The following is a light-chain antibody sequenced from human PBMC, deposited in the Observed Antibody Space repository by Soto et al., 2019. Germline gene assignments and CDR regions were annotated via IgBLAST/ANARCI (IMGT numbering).Light chain of an antibody. V-gene: IGKV3-20*01. Sequence: EIVLTQSPGTLSLSPGERATLSCRASQSVNSNYLAWYQQKPGKVPRPLIYGASIRAAGVPDRLSGSGSGTDFTLTISRLEPEDYAVYYCQQDGTSPHTFGQGTKLEIK. CDR3: QQDGTSPHT. CDR1: QSVNSNY. J-gene: IGKJ2*01. CDR2: GAS.